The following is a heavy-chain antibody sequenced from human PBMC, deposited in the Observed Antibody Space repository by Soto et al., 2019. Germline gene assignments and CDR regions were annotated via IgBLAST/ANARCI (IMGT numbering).Heavy chain of an antibody. Sequence: VASVKVSCKASGYTFTSYGISWVRQAPGQGLEWMGWISAYNGNTNYAQKLQGRVTMTTDTSTSTAYMELRSLRSDDTAVYYCARSQGDIVLMVYAPIFDYWGQGTLVTVSS. J-gene: IGHJ4*02. CDR2: ISAYNGNT. CDR3: ARSQGDIVLMVYAPIFDY. V-gene: IGHV1-18*01. CDR1: GYTFTSYG. D-gene: IGHD2-8*01.